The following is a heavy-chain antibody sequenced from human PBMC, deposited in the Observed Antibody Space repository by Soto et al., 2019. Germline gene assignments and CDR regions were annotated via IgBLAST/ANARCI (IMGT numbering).Heavy chain of an antibody. V-gene: IGHV4-39*07. J-gene: IGHJ4*02. CDR3: ARGSRRTEAFDY. D-gene: IGHD3-10*01. CDR2: IYYSGST. Sequence: SETLSLTCTVSGGSISSSTYYWGWIRQPPGKGLEWIGNIYYSGSTYYNPSLKSRVTISVDTSKNQFSLKLSSVTAADTAVYYCARGSRRTEAFDYWGQGTLVTAPQ. CDR1: GGSISSSTYY.